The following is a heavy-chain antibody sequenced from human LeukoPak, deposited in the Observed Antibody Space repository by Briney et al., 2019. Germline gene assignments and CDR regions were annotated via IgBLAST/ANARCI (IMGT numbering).Heavy chain of an antibody. CDR1: GGSFSGYY. CDR2: INHSGST. V-gene: IGHV4-34*01. D-gene: IGHD6-19*01. Sequence: SETLSLTCAVYGGSFSGYYWSWLRQPPGKGLEWIGEINHSGSTNYNPSLKSRVTISVDTSKNQFSLKLSSVTAADTAVYYCARGGGRYSSGWSIRYPNHYFDYWGQGTLVTVSS. J-gene: IGHJ4*02. CDR3: ARGGGRYSSGWSIRYPNHYFDY.